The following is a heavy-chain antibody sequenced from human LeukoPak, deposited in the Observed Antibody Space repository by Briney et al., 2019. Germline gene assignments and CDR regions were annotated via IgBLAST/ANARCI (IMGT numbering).Heavy chain of an antibody. CDR1: GFTFSSYS. V-gene: IGHV3-21*01. CDR2: ISSSSSYI. Sequence: PGGSLRLSCAASGFTFSSYSMNWVRQAPGKGLEWVSSISSSSSYIYYADSVKGRFTISRDNAKNSLYLQMNSLRAEDTAVYYCARDSQRITMVRGVITSNFDYWGQGTLATVSS. J-gene: IGHJ4*02. D-gene: IGHD3-10*01. CDR3: ARDSQRITMVRGVITSNFDY.